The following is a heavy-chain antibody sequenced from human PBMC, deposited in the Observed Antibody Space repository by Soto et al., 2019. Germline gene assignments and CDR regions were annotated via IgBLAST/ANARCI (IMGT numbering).Heavy chain of an antibody. CDR3: ARVLRVVVRVGAFDI. CDR1: GGSISSSSYY. CDR2: IYYSGST. D-gene: IGHD2-21*01. V-gene: IGHV4-39*01. Sequence: NPSETLSLTCTVSGGSISSSSYYWGWIRQPPGKGLEWIGSIYYSGSTYYNPSLKSRVTISVDTSKNQFSLKLSSVTAADTAVYYCARVLRVVVRVGAFDIWGQGTMVTVSS. J-gene: IGHJ3*02.